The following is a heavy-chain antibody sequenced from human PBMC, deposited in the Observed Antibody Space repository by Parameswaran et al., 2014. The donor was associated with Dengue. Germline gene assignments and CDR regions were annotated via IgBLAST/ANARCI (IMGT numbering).Heavy chain of an antibody. CDR3: AREGLAVAEGWFDP. CDR1: GFTFSSYA. D-gene: IGHD6-19*01. J-gene: IGHJ5*02. Sequence: GSRLKISCAASGFTFSSYAMHWVRQAPGKGLEWVAVISYDGSNKYYADSVKGRFTISRDNSKNTLYLQMNSLRAEDTAVYYCAREGLAVAEGWFDPWGQGTLVTVSS. V-gene: IGHV3-30*04. CDR2: ISYDGSNK.